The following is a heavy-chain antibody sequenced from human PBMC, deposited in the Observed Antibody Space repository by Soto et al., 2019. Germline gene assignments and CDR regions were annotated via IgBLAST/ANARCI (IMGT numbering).Heavy chain of an antibody. V-gene: IGHV4-31*03. CDR2: IYYSGST. Sequence: SETLSLTCTVSGGSISSGGYYWSWIRQHTGKGLEWIGYIYYSGSTYYNPSLKSRVTISVDTSKNQFSLKLSSVTAADTAVYYCARGQSDFWSGSYFYGMDVWGQGTTVTVSS. J-gene: IGHJ6*02. CDR3: ARGQSDFWSGSYFYGMDV. CDR1: GGSISSGGYY. D-gene: IGHD3-3*01.